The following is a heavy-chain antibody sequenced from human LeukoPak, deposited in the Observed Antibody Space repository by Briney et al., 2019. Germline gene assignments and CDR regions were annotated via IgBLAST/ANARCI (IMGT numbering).Heavy chain of an antibody. CDR2: IDNDGSTT. J-gene: IGHJ4*02. V-gene: IGHV3-74*01. CDR3: ARDAIVGVTSPNDY. CDR1: GFTFSSYW. D-gene: IGHD1-26*01. Sequence: GGSLRLSCAASGFTFSSYWMHWVRQVPGKGLVWVSRIDNDGSTTSYADSVKGRFIISRDNAKNTLYLEMSSLRVEDTAVYYCARDAIVGVTSPNDYWGQGTLVTVSS.